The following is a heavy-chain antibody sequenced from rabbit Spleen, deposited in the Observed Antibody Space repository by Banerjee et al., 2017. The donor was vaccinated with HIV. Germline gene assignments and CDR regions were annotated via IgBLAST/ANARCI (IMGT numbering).Heavy chain of an antibody. CDR2: IDTGSSGFT. CDR1: GFSLSSDYY. CDR3: ARDTSSSFSSYGMDL. V-gene: IGHV1S45*01. D-gene: IGHD1-1*01. Sequence: QEQLEESGGDLVQPEGSLTLTCKASGFSLSSDYYICWVRQAPGKGLEWIACIDTGSSGFTYFASWAKGRFTISKTSATTVTLQMTSLTAADTATYFCARDTSSSFSSYGMDLWGPGTLVTVS. J-gene: IGHJ6*01.